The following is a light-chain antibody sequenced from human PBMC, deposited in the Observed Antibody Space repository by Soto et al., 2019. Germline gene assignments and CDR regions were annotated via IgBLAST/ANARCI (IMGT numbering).Light chain of an antibody. J-gene: IGKJ1*01. CDR3: QQYNNWPRT. CDR1: QSVSSN. Sequence: EIVMTQSPATLSVSPGERATLCCRASQSVSSNLAWYQQKPGQAPRLLIYGASTRATGIPARFSGRGSGTEFTLTISSLQSGDFAVYYCQQYNNWPRTFGQGTKV. V-gene: IGKV3-15*01. CDR2: GAS.